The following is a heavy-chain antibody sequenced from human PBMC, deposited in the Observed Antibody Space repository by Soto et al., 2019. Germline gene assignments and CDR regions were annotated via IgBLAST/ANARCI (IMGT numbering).Heavy chain of an antibody. D-gene: IGHD3-16*01. CDR3: ARDGSYGGFYFDY. J-gene: IGHJ4*02. Sequence: PSETLSLTCTVSGGSISSYYWSWIRQPPGKGLEWIGYIYYSGSTNYNPSLKSRVTISVDTSKNQFSLKLSSVTAADTAVYYCARDGSYGGFYFDYWGQGTLVTVSS. V-gene: IGHV4-59*01. CDR1: GGSISSYY. CDR2: IYYSGST.